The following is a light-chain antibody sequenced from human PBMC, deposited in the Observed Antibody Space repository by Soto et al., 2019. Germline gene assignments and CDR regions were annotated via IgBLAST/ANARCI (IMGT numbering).Light chain of an antibody. V-gene: IGLV2-14*01. CDR2: EVS. CDR1: SSDVGGYKF. J-gene: IGLJ1*01. Sequence: QSARTHPASVSWSPGHSITISCTGTSSDVGGYKFVSWYQQHPGKVPRLMIYEVSNRPSGVSNRFSGSKSGNTASLTISGLQAEDEADYYCSSYTTSSTLEVFGPGTKVTVL. CDR3: SSYTTSSTLEV.